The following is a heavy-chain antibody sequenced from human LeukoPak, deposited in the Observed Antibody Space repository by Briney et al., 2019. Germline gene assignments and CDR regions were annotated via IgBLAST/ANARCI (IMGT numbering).Heavy chain of an antibody. V-gene: IGHV3-33*07. CDR3: ARDWAGDSSIL. CDR1: GFTFSTHV. D-gene: IGHD3-22*01. Sequence: GGSLRLSCAASGFTFSTHVMYWVRQVPGKGLEWVSLIWSDGSNQNYADSVKGRFTTSRDNSKNTLYLQMNSLRVEDTAVYYCARDWAGDSSILWGQGTLVTVSS. J-gene: IGHJ4*02. CDR2: IWSDGSNQ.